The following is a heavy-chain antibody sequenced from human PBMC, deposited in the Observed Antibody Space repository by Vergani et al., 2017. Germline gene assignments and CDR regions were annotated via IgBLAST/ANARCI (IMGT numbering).Heavy chain of an antibody. CDR2: ISDDGNKI. CDR3: AKVPGNWGSCWFDP. CDR1: GFTFSSYG. V-gene: IGHV3-30*18. Sequence: QVQLVESGGGVVQPGRSLRLSCAASGFTFSSYGMHWVRQAPGKGLEWVAIISDDGNKIHYKDSVKGRFTISRDNSKNTLYLQMNSLRVDDTAVYYCAKVPGNWGSCWFDPWGQGTQVIVSS. D-gene: IGHD1-14*01. J-gene: IGHJ5*02.